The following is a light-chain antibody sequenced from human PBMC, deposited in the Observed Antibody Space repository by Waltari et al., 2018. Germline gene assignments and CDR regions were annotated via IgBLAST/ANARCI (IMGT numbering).Light chain of an antibody. V-gene: IGLV2-14*01. CDR3: SSYTSSSTLV. CDR1: SSDVGGYHY. Sequence: QSALTQPASVSGSPGQSITTSCPGTSSDVGGYHYASWYQQHPGKAPKLMIYEVSNRPSGVSNRFSGSKSGNTASLTISGLQAEDEADYYCSSYTSSSTLVFGTGTKVTVL. CDR2: EVS. J-gene: IGLJ1*01.